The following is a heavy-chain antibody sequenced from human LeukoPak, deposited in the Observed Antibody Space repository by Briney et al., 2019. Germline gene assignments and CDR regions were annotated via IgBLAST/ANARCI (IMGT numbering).Heavy chain of an antibody. J-gene: IGHJ6*01. CDR2: ISRNGGST. CDR3: ARGGRGHDFSPNYYYGLDV. Sequence: GGSLRPSCAASGFTFDSYAMHWVRQAPGKGLEYVSAISRNGGSTFYANSVKGRFTISRDNSKNTLYLQMGSLRPEDTAVYYCARGGRGHDFSPNYYYGLDVWGQGTTVTVSS. V-gene: IGHV3-64*01. D-gene: IGHD5-12*01. CDR1: GFTFDSYA.